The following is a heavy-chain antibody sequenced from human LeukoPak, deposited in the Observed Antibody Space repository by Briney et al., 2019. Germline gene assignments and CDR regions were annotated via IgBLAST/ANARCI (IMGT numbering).Heavy chain of an antibody. CDR1: GFTFSTYT. CDR3: ARASDSETYPT. Sequence: GGSLRLSCAASGFTFSTYTMNWVRQAPGKGLEWVSSISSSSSYIYYADSVKGRFTISRDNAKNSLYLQMNSLRAEDTAVYYCARASDSETYPTWGQGTMVTASS. D-gene: IGHD1-26*01. CDR2: ISSSSSYI. J-gene: IGHJ3*01. V-gene: IGHV3-21*01.